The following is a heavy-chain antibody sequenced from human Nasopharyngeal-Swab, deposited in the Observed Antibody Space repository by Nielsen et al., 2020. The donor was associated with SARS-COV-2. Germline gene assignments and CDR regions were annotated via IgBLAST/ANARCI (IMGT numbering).Heavy chain of an antibody. J-gene: IGHJ6*02. CDR2: IYYSGST. V-gene: IGHV4-59*13. D-gene: IGHD3-10*01. CDR3: ARAVRGVIITSGYYNGMDV. Sequence: SETLSLTCTVSGGYISTYYWSWIRQPPGKGLEWIGNIYYSGSTNYNPSLKSRVTISVDTSQNQFSLKLSSVTAADTAVYYCARAVRGVIITSGYYNGMDVWGQGTTVTVSS. CDR1: GGYISTYY.